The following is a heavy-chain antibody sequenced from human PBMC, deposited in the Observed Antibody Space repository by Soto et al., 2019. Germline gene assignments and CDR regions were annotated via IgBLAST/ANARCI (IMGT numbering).Heavy chain of an antibody. V-gene: IGHV1-18*01. CDR2: ISAYNGNT. J-gene: IGHJ6*02. CDR3: ARDGLEDIVVGPAAVYYYGMDV. Sequence: ASVKVSCKASGYTFTSYGISWVRQAPGQGLEWMGWISAYNGNTNYAQKLQGRVTMTTDTSTSTAYMELRSLRSDDTAVYYCARDGLEDIVVGPAAVYYYGMDVWGQGTTVTVSS. D-gene: IGHD2-2*01. CDR1: GYTFTSYG.